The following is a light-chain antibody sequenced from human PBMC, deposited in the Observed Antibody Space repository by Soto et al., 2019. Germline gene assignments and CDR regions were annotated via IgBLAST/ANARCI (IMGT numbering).Light chain of an antibody. Sequence: DIQLTQSPSFLSASVGDRVTITCRASQGISSYLVWYQQKLGKAPKLLIYAASTLQSGVPSRFSGSGSGTEFTLTISSLQPEDFATYYCQQLNSTPPPTFGQGTQVEIK. CDR2: AAS. CDR1: QGISSY. J-gene: IGKJ1*01. CDR3: QQLNSTPPPT. V-gene: IGKV1-9*01.